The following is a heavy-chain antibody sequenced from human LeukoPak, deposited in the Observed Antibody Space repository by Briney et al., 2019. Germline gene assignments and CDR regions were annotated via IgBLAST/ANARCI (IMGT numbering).Heavy chain of an antibody. D-gene: IGHD2-2*01. Sequence: GGSLRLSCAASGFTFSSYSMNWVRQAPGKGLEWVSSISSSSSYIYYADSVKGRFTISRDNAKNSLHLQMNSLRAEDTAVYYCARDPTGYCSSTSCYWGDFDYWGQGTLVTVSS. J-gene: IGHJ4*02. CDR1: GFTFSSYS. V-gene: IGHV3-21*01. CDR2: ISSSSSYI. CDR3: ARDPTGYCSSTSCYWGDFDY.